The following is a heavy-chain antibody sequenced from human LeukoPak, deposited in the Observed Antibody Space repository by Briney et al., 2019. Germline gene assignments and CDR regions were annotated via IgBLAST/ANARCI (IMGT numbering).Heavy chain of an antibody. CDR1: GGSISSYY. D-gene: IGHD3-22*01. CDR3: ARDYYDSSGYGDWFDP. Sequence: SETLSLTCTVSGGSISSYYWSWIRQPAGKGLEWIGRIYSSGSTNYNPSLKSRVTISVDTSKNQFSLKMSSVTAADTAVYYCARDYYDSSGYGDWFDPWGQGTLVTVSS. V-gene: IGHV4-4*07. CDR2: IYSSGST. J-gene: IGHJ5*02.